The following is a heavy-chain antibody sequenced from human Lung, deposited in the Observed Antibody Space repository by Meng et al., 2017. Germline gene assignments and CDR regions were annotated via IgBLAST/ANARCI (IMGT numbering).Heavy chain of an antibody. J-gene: IGHJ3*02. CDR2: IKEDGSEK. CDR1: RFTFSRYW. V-gene: IGHV3-7*01. CDR3: AREIIGAASAFDI. D-gene: IGHD2/OR15-2a*01. Sequence: GESLKFSRAASRFTFSRYWMSWVRQAPGKGLKWVANIKEDGSEKNYVDSVKGRFTISRDNAKNSLFLQMNSLRAEDTAVYYCAREIIGAASAFDIWGQGTLVTVSS.